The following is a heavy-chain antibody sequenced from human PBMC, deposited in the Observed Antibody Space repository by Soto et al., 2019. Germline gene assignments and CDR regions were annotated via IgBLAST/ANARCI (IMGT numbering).Heavy chain of an antibody. CDR2: VYYTGST. CDR1: GGSVSNSSHY. V-gene: IGHV4-61*01. Sequence: SETLSLTCTVSGGSVSNSSHYWTWIRQPPGKGLEWIGYVYYTGSTNYNPSLHSRVTISVDTSKNQFSLTLSSVTAADTAVYYCARGDGFWSGYSNLNYWGQGTPVTVS. D-gene: IGHD3-3*01. J-gene: IGHJ4*02. CDR3: ARGDGFWSGYSNLNY.